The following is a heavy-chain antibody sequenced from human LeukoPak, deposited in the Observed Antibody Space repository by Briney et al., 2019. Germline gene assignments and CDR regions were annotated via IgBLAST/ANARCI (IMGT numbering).Heavy chain of an antibody. V-gene: IGHV1-69*05. Sequence: SVKVSCKASGGTFSSYAISGVRQAPGQGLEWMGGIIPIFGTANYAQKFQGRVTITTDESTSTAYMELSSLRSEDTAVYYCARECSSTSCYRAFDIWGQGTMVTVSS. CDR3: ARECSSTSCYRAFDI. J-gene: IGHJ3*02. CDR2: IIPIFGTA. CDR1: GGTFSSYA. D-gene: IGHD2-2*01.